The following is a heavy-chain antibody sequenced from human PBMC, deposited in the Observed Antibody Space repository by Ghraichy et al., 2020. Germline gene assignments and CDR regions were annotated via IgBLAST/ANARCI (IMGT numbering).Heavy chain of an antibody. Sequence: GGSLRLSCAVSGFTFSNAWLTWVRQAPGKGLESVGRIKRNSDGGTTDYSTPVKGRFSISRDDSKNTLYLHMNRLKTEDEAVYYCTAGYCVGDICYSVLYWGQGTLVSVS. CDR2: IKRNSDGGTT. J-gene: IGHJ4*02. V-gene: IGHV3-15*01. CDR1: GFTFSNAW. D-gene: IGHD2-15*01. CDR3: TAGYCVGDICYSVLY.